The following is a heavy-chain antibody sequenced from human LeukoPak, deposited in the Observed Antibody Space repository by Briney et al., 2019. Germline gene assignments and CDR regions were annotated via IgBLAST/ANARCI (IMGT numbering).Heavy chain of an antibody. CDR1: GGTFSSYA. V-gene: IGHV1-69*13. CDR2: IIPIFGTA. Sequence: ASVKVSCKASGGTFSSYAISWVRQAPGQGLEWMGGIIPIFGTANYAQKFQGRVTITADESTSTAYMELSSLRAEDTAAYYCARDEPTGGNPDYWGQGTLVTVSS. CDR3: ARDEPTGGNPDY. D-gene: IGHD4-23*01. J-gene: IGHJ4*02.